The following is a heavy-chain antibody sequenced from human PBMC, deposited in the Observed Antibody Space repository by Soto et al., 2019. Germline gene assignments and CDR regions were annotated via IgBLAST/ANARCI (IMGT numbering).Heavy chain of an antibody. CDR1: GFIFSSYD. CDR3: ARDPWAADY. D-gene: IGHD3-16*01. Sequence: GGSLRLSCAASGFIFSSYDVHWVRQAPGKGLEWVSVIYSGGSTFYADSVRGRFTISRDNSKNTVNLQMNSLRAEDTAVYYCARDPWAADYWGQGTLVTVSS. J-gene: IGHJ4*02. V-gene: IGHV3-66*01. CDR2: IYSGGST.